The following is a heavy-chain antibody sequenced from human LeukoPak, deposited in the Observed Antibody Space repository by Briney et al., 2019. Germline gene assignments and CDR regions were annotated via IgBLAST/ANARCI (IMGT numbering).Heavy chain of an antibody. Sequence: SETLTLTCTVSGGSISGYYWSWIRQPPGKGLEWIGYIYYSGSTNYNPSLKSRVTISLDTSKNQFSLKLTSVTAADTAVYYCARRPVRGLYYFDHWGQGTLVTVSS. CDR2: IYYSGST. V-gene: IGHV4-59*08. CDR3: ARRPVRGLYYFDH. J-gene: IGHJ4*02. CDR1: GGSISGYY. D-gene: IGHD3/OR15-3a*01.